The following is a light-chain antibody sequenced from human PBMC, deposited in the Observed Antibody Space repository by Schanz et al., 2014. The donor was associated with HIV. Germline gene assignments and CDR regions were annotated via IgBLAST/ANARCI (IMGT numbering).Light chain of an antibody. V-gene: IGLV1-51*01. CDR2: ADY. J-gene: IGLJ2*01. Sequence: QSLLTQPPSVSAAPGQRVTISCSGGALNLGHNFVSWYPQFPGTAPKLLIFADYQRPSEIPDRISGSKTGTSATLAINGLQTGDEADYYCATWHSSLREVVFGGGTKLTVL. CDR3: ATWHSSLREVV. CDR1: ALNLGHNF.